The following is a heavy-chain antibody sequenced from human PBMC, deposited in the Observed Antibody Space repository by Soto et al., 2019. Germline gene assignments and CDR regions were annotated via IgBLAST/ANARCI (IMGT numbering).Heavy chain of an antibody. CDR1: GFTFSSYA. Sequence: PGGSLRLSCAASGFTFSSYAMSWVRQAPGKGLEWVSAISGSGGSTYYADSVKGRFTISRDNSKNTPYLQMNSLRAEDTAVYYCAKNCNSRNFDWLSPEFDYPGQITLVTVSS. CDR3: AKNCNSRNFDWLSPEFDY. J-gene: IGHJ4*02. V-gene: IGHV3-23*01. D-gene: IGHD3-9*01. CDR2: ISGSGGST.